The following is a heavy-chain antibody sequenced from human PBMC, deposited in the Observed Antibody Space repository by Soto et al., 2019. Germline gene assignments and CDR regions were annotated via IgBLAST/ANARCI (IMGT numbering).Heavy chain of an antibody. CDR2: INPNSGGT. D-gene: IGHD4-17*01. V-gene: IGHV1-2*02. Sequence: QVQLVQSGAEVKKPGASVKVSCKASGYTFTGYYMHWVRQAPGQGLEWMGWINPNSGGTHYAQKSQGGVTMTRDEAISTAYRDLSRLRADETAVYYCARTRGYGDYDVLGDACDICGQGTMVTVSA. J-gene: IGHJ3*02. CDR1: GYTFTGYY. CDR3: ARTRGYGDYDVLGDACDI.